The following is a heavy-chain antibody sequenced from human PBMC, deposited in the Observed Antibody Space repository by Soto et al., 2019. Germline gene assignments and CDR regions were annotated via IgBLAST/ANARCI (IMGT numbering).Heavy chain of an antibody. Sequence: PSETLSLTCPVSGGSLSSSIYYWGWIRQPPGKGLEWIGSIYYSGSTYYNPSLKSRVTISVDTSKNQFSLKLSSVTAADTAVYYCVRQSGYHNWFDPWGQGTLVTVSS. V-gene: IGHV4-39*07. D-gene: IGHD3-22*01. CDR2: IYYSGST. J-gene: IGHJ5*02. CDR3: VRQSGYHNWFDP. CDR1: GGSLSSSIYY.